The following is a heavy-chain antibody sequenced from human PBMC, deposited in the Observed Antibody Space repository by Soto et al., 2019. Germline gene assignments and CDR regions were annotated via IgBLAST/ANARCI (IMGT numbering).Heavy chain of an antibody. CDR1: GFPFSIYS. J-gene: IGHJ4*02. CDR2: IMPGSSHI. D-gene: IGHD5-18*01. V-gene: IGHV3-48*01. Sequence: GGSLSLSCAASGFPFSIYSMNWVRQAPGKGLEWVSYIMPGSSHIFYADSVKGRFTISRDNAKNSLYLQMNSLRAEDTAVYYCARDYSSYGPFDYWGQGTLVTVSS. CDR3: ARDYSSYGPFDY.